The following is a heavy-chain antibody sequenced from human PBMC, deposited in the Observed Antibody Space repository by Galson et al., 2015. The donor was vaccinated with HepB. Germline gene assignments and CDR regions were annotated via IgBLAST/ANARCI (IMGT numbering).Heavy chain of an antibody. CDR3: ARGIPYCGGDCFQNAFDI. Sequence: SVKVSCKASGYTFTSYAMHWVRQAPGQRLEWMGWINAGNGNTKYSQKFQGRVTITRDTSASTAYMELSSLRSGDTAVYYCARGIPYCGGDCFQNAFDIWGQGTMVTVSS. D-gene: IGHD2-21*02. J-gene: IGHJ3*02. CDR1: GYTFTSYA. V-gene: IGHV1-3*01. CDR2: INAGNGNT.